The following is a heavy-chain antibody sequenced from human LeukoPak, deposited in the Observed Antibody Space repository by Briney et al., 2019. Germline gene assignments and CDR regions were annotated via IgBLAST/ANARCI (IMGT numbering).Heavy chain of an antibody. D-gene: IGHD3-9*01. J-gene: IGHJ4*02. CDR2: INAGNGNT. V-gene: IGHV1-3*03. CDR1: GYTFTSYA. CDR3: ATVDPYYDILTGYSSFDY. Sequence: GASVKVSCKASGYTFTSYAMHWVRQAPGQRLEWMGWINAGNGNTKYSQEFQGRVTITRDTSASTAYMELSSLRSEDMAVYYCATVDPYYDILTGYSSFDYWGQGTLVTVSS.